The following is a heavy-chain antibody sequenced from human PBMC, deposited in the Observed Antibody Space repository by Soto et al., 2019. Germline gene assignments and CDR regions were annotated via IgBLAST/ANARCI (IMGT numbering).Heavy chain of an antibody. D-gene: IGHD6-19*01. V-gene: IGHV3-43*01. J-gene: IGHJ6*02. Sequence: GGSLRLSCAASGFTFDDYTMHWVRQAPGKGMVWVSLISWDGGSTYYADSVKGRFTISRDNSKNSLYLQMNSLRTEDTALYYCAKDLGQWLVPGYYYYGMDVWGQGTTVTAP. CDR1: GFTFDDYT. CDR3: AKDLGQWLVPGYYYYGMDV. CDR2: ISWDGGST.